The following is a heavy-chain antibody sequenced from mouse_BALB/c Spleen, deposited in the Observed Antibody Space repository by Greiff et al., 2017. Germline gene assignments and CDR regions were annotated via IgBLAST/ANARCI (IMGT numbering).Heavy chain of an antibody. V-gene: IGHV5-6-5*01. CDR1: GFTFSSYA. D-gene: IGHD2-2*01. CDR3: ARVGYPYYFDY. J-gene: IGHJ2*01. CDR2: ISSGGST. Sequence: DVQLVESGGGLVKPGGSLKLSCAASGFTFSSYAMSWVRQTPEKRLEWVASISSGGSTYYPDSVKGRFTISRDNARNILYLQMSSLRSEDTAMYYCARVGYPYYFDYWGQGTTLTVSS.